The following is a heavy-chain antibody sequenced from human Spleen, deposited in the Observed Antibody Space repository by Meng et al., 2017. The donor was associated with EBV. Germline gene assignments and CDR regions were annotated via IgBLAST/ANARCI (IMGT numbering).Heavy chain of an antibody. J-gene: IGHJ4*02. CDR1: GFSLTTSGVG. D-gene: IGHD6-6*01. Sequence: QITLNESGPTLVKPTQTLPLTCTFSGFSLTTSGVGVGWIRQPPGKALEWLALIYWDDDTRYSPSLKSRLTITKDTSKNQVVLTMTNMDPVDTATYYCAHIIVARPFDSWGQGTLVTVFS. V-gene: IGHV2-5*02. CDR2: IYWDDDT. CDR3: AHIIVARPFDS.